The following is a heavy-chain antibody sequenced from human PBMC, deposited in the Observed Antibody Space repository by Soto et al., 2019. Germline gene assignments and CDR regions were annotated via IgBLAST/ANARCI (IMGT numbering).Heavy chain of an antibody. CDR1: GFTFSSYG. Sequence: GGSLRLSCSASGFTFSSYGMHWVRQAPGKGLEWVAVISYDGSNKYYADSVKGRFTISRDNSKNTLYLQMNSLRAEDTAVYYCAKDISAGTILISYYGMDVWGQGTTVTVSS. CDR2: ISYDGSNK. D-gene: IGHD1-7*01. J-gene: IGHJ6*02. CDR3: AKDISAGTILISYYGMDV. V-gene: IGHV3-30*18.